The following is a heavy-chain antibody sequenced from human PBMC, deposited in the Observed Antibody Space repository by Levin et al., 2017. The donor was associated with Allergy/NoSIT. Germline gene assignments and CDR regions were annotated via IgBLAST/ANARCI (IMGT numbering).Heavy chain of an antibody. V-gene: IGHV3-74*01. CDR2: MNSDGSST. Sequence: GESLKISCAASGFTFSGYWMHWVRQPPGKGLVWVSRMNSDGSSTSYADSVKGRFTISRDNAKNTLYLEMNSLRAEDTAVYYCARDGYCSNTSCEYYYGMDVWGQGTTVTVSS. CDR3: ARDGYCSNTSCEYYYGMDV. CDR1: GFTFSGYW. D-gene: IGHD2-2*03. J-gene: IGHJ6*02.